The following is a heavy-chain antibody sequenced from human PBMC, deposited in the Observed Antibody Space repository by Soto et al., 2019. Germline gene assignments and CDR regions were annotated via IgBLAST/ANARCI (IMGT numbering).Heavy chain of an antibody. CDR3: ARESEDLTSNFDY. V-gene: IGHV3-21*06. CDR2: ISSTTNYI. Sequence: EVQLVETGGGLVKPGGSLSLSCAASGFTFTRYSMNCVRQAPGKGLEWVSSISSTTNYIYYGDSMKGRFTISRDNAKNSLYLEMNSLRAEDTAVYYCARESEDLTSNFDYWGQGTLVTVSS. J-gene: IGHJ4*02. CDR1: GFTFTRYS.